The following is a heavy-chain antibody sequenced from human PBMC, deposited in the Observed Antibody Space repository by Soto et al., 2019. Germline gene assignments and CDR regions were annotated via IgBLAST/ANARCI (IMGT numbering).Heavy chain of an antibody. CDR1: GFTFDDYA. J-gene: IGHJ6*03. V-gene: IGHV3-9*01. D-gene: IGHD3-10*01. Sequence: SLGLSCAASGFTFDDYAMHWVRQAPGKGLEWVSGISWNSGSIGYADSVKGRFTISRDNAKNSLYLQMNSPRAEDTALYYCAKDSQQVPGYYYYYYMDVWGKGTTVTVSS. CDR2: ISWNSGSI. CDR3: AKDSQQVPGYYYYYYMDV.